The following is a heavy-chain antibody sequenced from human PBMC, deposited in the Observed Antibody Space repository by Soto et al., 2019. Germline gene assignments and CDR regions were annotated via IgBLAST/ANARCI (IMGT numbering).Heavy chain of an antibody. CDR1: GYSFNTYW. CDR3: ARPGYYDSSGFFNFDH. D-gene: IGHD3-22*01. Sequence: GESLKISCKASGYSFNTYWIGWVRQLPGKGLEWMGIIYPDDSDTRYSPSFQGQVTISADKSFTTDYLQWNSLKASDTAIYYCARPGYYDSSGFFNFDHWGQGTLVTVSS. CDR2: IYPDDSDT. V-gene: IGHV5-51*01. J-gene: IGHJ4*02.